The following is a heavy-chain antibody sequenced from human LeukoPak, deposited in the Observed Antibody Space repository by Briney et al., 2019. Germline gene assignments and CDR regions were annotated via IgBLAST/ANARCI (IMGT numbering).Heavy chain of an antibody. V-gene: IGHV3-11*01. J-gene: IGHJ6*02. Sequence: GGSLRLSCAASGFTFSDHHMAWIRQAPGKGLEWISYILSSGNNIYSADSGKGRFTISRDNAKNSMYLQMNSLRGEDTAVYYCARDLSASERAMDVWGQGPTVIVSS. CDR1: GFTFSDHH. CDR3: ARDLSASERAMDV. D-gene: IGHD3-3*01. CDR2: ILSSGNNI.